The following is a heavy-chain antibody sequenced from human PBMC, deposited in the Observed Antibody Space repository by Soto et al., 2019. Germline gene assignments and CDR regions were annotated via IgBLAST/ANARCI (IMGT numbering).Heavy chain of an antibody. Sequence: QVQLVQSGAEVKKPGASVKVSCKASGYTFTSYAMHWVRQAPGQRLEWMGWINAGNGNTKYSQKFQGRVTITRDTSASTAYMELSSLRSEDTAVYYCVRGDWITDYYYYYMDVWGKGTTVTVSS. J-gene: IGHJ6*03. CDR2: INAGNGNT. CDR1: GYTFTSYA. CDR3: VRGDWITDYYYYYMDV. D-gene: IGHD2-2*03. V-gene: IGHV1-3*01.